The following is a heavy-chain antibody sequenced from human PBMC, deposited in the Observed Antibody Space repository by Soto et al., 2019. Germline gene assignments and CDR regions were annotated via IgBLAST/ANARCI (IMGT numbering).Heavy chain of an antibody. CDR1: GDSISSYY. Sequence: SETLSLTCTVSGDSISSYYWGWIRQPPGKGLEWIGYIHYSGSTNYNPSLKSRVTISVDTPKNQFSLKVNSMTAADTAVYYCARGGLAARKGRWFDPWGQGTLVTVSS. D-gene: IGHD6-6*01. CDR2: IHYSGST. J-gene: IGHJ5*02. CDR3: ARGGLAARKGRWFDP. V-gene: IGHV4-59*01.